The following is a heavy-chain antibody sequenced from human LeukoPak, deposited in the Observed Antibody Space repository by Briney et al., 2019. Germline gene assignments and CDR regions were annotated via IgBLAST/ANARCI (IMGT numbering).Heavy chain of an antibody. CDR2: INPSGGST. CDR1: GYTFTSYY. Sequence: ASVKVSCKASGYTFTSYYMHWVRQAPGQGLEWMGIINPSGGSTSYTQKFQGRVTMTRDTSTSTVYMELSSLRSEDTAVYYCARGVRDIVVVPAAMALDYWGQGTLVTVSS. D-gene: IGHD2-2*01. CDR3: ARGVRDIVVVPAAMALDY. J-gene: IGHJ4*02. V-gene: IGHV1-46*01.